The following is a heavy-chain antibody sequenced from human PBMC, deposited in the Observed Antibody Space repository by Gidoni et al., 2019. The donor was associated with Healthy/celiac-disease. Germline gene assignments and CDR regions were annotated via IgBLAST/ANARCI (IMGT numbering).Heavy chain of an antibody. CDR2: ISSSGSTI. D-gene: IGHD6-6*01. V-gene: IGHV3-48*03. Sequence: EVQLVESGGGLVQPGGSLRLSCAASGFTFSSYEMNWVRQAPGKGLEWVSYISSSGSTIYYADSVKGRFTISRDNAKNSLYLQMNSLRAEDTAVYYCASLISSSVDYWGQGTLVTVSS. J-gene: IGHJ4*02. CDR3: ASLISSSVDY. CDR1: GFTFSSYE.